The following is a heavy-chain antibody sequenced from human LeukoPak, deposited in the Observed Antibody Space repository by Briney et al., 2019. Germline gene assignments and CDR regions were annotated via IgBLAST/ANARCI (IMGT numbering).Heavy chain of an antibody. Sequence: PGRSLRLSCAASGFTFSSYGMHWVRQAPGKGLEWVAVIWYDGSNKYYADSVKGRFTISRDNSKNTLCLQMNSLRAEDTAVYYCARDYLDWYFDLWGRGTLVTVSS. CDR3: ARDYLDWYFDL. J-gene: IGHJ2*01. CDR2: IWYDGSNK. V-gene: IGHV3-33*01. CDR1: GFTFSSYG.